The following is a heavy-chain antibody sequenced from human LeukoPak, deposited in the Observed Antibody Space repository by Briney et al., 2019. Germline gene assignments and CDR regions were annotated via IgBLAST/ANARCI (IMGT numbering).Heavy chain of an antibody. Sequence: PGGSLRLSCAASGFTFSTYAMTWVRQAPGKGLEWVSFISANGGSAYYADSVKGRFTISRDNSKNTLYLQMNSLRAEDTAVYYCAKAFSDWLLFYFDYWGQGTLVTVSS. V-gene: IGHV3-23*01. CDR2: ISANGGSA. CDR3: AKAFSDWLLFYFDY. J-gene: IGHJ4*02. D-gene: IGHD3/OR15-3a*01. CDR1: GFTFSTYA.